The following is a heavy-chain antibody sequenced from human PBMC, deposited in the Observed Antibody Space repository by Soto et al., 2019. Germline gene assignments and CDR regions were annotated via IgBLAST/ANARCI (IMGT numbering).Heavy chain of an antibody. Sequence: RGERRHPYRGSGLTLRRYANSVGRQAPGKRQEWVSAVGTGGTAYYADSVKGRFTISRDNSKNTLYLQMNSLRAEDTAVYYCVPYIPAARTRYFPHWGQGTLVTVSS. CDR3: VPYIPAARTRYFPH. V-gene: IGHV3-23*01. CDR2: VGTGGTA. J-gene: IGHJ1*01. CDR1: GLTLRRYA. D-gene: IGHD6-13*01.